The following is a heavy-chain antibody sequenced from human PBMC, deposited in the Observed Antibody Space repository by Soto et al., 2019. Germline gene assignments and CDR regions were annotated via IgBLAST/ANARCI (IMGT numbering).Heavy chain of an antibody. Sequence: EVQLVESGGGLVQPGRSLRLSCAASGFTFDDYAMHWVRQAPGKGLEWVSGISWNSGSIGYADSVKGRFTISRDNAKNSLYLQMNSLRAEDTALYYCAKDILVASYGDYEGAFDYWGQGTLVNVSS. CDR2: ISWNSGSI. J-gene: IGHJ4*02. V-gene: IGHV3-9*01. D-gene: IGHD4-17*01. CDR3: AKDILVASYGDYEGAFDY. CDR1: GFTFDDYA.